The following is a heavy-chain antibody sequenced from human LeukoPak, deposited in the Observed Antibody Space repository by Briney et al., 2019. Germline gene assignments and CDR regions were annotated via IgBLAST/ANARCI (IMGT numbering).Heavy chain of an antibody. V-gene: IGHV4-30-4*01. CDR2: IYYSGST. CDR1: GGSISSGDYY. J-gene: IGHJ4*02. CDR3: ARDRVDYGDYVRADY. Sequence: SETLSLTCTVSGGSISSGDYYWSWIRQPPGKGLEWIGYIYYSGSTYYNPSLKSRVTTSVDTSKNQFSLKLSSVTAADTAVYYCARDRVDYGDYVRADYWGQGTLVTVSP. D-gene: IGHD4-17*01.